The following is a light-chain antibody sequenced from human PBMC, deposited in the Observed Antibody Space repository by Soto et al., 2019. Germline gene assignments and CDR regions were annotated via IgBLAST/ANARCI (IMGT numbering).Light chain of an antibody. J-gene: IGKJ5*01. V-gene: IGKV1-6*01. CDR1: QAIRTA. CDR3: QQRDSWVT. CDR2: AAS. Sequence: AIQLTQSPSSLSASVGDRVTITCRASQAIRTALGWYQQRPGKVPKLLIYAASTLQSGVPSRFSGSGSGTDFTLTISSLEPEDFAVYYCQQRDSWVTFGQGTRLEVK.